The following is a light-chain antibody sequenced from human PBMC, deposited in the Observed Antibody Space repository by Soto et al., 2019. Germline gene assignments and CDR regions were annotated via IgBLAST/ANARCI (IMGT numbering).Light chain of an antibody. Sequence: QSALTQPPSASGSRGQSVTISCTGTSVDINYVSWFQQHPGKAPKLIICEVTKRPSGVHDRFSGSKSGNTASLTVSGLQDDADAYYYCSSYAGIDIWLFGGGTKLTVL. V-gene: IGLV2-8*01. CDR1: SVDINY. CDR2: EVT. CDR3: SSYAGIDIWL. J-gene: IGLJ3*02.